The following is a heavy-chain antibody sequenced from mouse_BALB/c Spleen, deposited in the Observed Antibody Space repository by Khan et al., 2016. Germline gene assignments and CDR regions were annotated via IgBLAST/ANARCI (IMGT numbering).Heavy chain of an antibody. J-gene: IGHJ3*01. V-gene: IGHV5-17*02. Sequence: EVELVESGGGLVQPGGSRKLSCAASGFTFSSFGMHWVRQAPEKGLEWVAYISSGRSTIYYADTVKGRFTISRDNPKNTLFLLMTSLRSEDTAMYYCSRDGRPWFAYWGQGTLVTVSA. CDR2: ISSGRSTI. CDR3: SRDGRPWFAY. D-gene: IGHD2-12*01. CDR1: GFTFSSFG.